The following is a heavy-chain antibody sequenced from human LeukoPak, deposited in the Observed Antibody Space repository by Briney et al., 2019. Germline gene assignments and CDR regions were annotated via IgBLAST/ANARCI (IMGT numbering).Heavy chain of an antibody. CDR1: GFTFSDYY. CDR2: ISSSGSTI. V-gene: IGHV3-11*04. D-gene: IGHD2-21*01. Sequence: GGSLRLSCAASGFTFSDYYMSWIRQAPGKGLEWVSYISSSGSTIYYADSVKGRFTISRDNAKNSLYLQMNSLRAGDTAVYYCARDCGGDCYYAFDIWGQGTMVTVSS. CDR3: ARDCGGDCYYAFDI. J-gene: IGHJ3*02.